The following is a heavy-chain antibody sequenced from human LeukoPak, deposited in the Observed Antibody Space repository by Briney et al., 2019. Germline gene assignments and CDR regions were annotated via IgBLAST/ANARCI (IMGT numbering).Heavy chain of an antibody. J-gene: IGHJ4*02. CDR2: ISAYNGNT. CDR1: GYTFTSYG. D-gene: IGHD6-6*01. CDR3: ARDEWRIAARPHWLDY. V-gene: IGHV1-18*01. Sequence: GASVKVSCKASGYTFTSYGISWVRQAPGQGLEWMGWISAYNGNTNYAQKLQGRVTMTTDPSTSTAYMELRSLRSDDTAVYYCARDEWRIAARPHWLDYWGQGTLVTVSS.